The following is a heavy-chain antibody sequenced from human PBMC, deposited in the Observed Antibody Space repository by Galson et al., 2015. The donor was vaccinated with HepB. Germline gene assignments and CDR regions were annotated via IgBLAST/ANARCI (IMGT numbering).Heavy chain of an antibody. CDR1: GFTFSSYG. Sequence: SLRLSCAASGFTFSSYGMHWVRQAPGKGLEWVAFIRYDGSNKYYADSVKGRFTISRDNSKNTLYLQMNSLRAEDTAVYYCAKGDRDGYRSGEFYYFDYWGQGTLVTVSS. CDR2: IRYDGSNK. V-gene: IGHV3-30*02. J-gene: IGHJ4*02. CDR3: AKGDRDGYRSGEFYYFDY. D-gene: IGHD5-24*01.